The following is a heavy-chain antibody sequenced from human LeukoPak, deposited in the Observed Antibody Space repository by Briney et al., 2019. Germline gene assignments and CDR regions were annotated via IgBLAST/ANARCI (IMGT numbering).Heavy chain of an antibody. V-gene: IGHV3-74*01. CDR2: ISTDARTI. CDR3: ARDRDDFWSGYSYYFDY. CDR1: GFAFGTNW. J-gene: IGHJ4*02. Sequence: GGSLRLSCAASGFAFGTNWMHWVRQAPGKGLVWVSHISTDARTITYADFVKGRFTISRDNAKNTLYLQMNSLRAEDTAVYYCARDRDDFWSGYSYYFDYWGQGTLVTVSS. D-gene: IGHD3-3*01.